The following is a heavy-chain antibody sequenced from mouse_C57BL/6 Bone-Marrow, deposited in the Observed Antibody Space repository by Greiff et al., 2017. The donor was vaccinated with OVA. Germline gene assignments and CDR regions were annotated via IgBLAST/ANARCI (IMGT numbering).Heavy chain of an antibody. J-gene: IGHJ1*03. CDR3: ARTPFITTVVAHWYFDV. V-gene: IGHV1-69*01. D-gene: IGHD1-1*01. Sequence: VQLQQSGAELVMPGASVKLSCKASGYTFTSYWMHWVKQRPGQGLEWIGEIDPSDSYTNYNQKFKGKSTLTVDKSSSTAYMQLSSLTSEDSAVYYCARTPFITTVVAHWYFDVWGTGTTVTVSS. CDR2: IDPSDSYT. CDR1: GYTFTSYW.